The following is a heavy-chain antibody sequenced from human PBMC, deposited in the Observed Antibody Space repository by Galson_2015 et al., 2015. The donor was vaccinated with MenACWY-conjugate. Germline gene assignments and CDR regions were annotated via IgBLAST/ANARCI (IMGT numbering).Heavy chain of an antibody. CDR3: ATTYSSPGYYYYVDV. CDR2: ISGSGGNT. CDR1: GFTFSSYA. D-gene: IGHD5-18*01. J-gene: IGHJ6*03. Sequence: SLRLSCAASGFTFSSYAMSWVRQAPGKGLEWVSAISGSGGNTYYADSVKGRFTISRDNSKNTLYLQINSLRAEDTAVYYCATTYSSPGYYYYVDVWGRGTAVTVSS. V-gene: IGHV3-23*01.